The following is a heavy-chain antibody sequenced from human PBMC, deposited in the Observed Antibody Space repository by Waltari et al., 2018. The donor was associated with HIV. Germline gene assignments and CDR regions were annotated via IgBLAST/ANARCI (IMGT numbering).Heavy chain of an antibody. CDR3: ARARADFDY. Sequence: EVQLVESGGGWVQPGGSRRLPWAALGSPFSRYELNWVRQAPGKGLEWVSYISSSGSTIYYADSVKGRFTISRDNAKNSLYLQMNSLRAEDTAVYYCARARADFDYWGQGTLVTVSS. V-gene: IGHV3-48*03. CDR2: ISSSGSTI. J-gene: IGHJ4*02. CDR1: GSPFSRYE.